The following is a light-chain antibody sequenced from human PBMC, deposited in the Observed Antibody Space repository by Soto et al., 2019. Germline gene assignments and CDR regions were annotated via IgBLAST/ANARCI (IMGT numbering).Light chain of an antibody. J-gene: IGLJ2*01. Sequence: QAVVTQPPSVSAAPGQKVTISCSGSSSSIGNNYVSWYQLLPGTAPKLLIYDNYQRPSEIPDRFSGSKSGTSAILGITGLQAGDEADYYCGTWDASLSAVVFGGGTKLTVL. V-gene: IGLV1-51*01. CDR3: GTWDASLSAVV. CDR1: SSSIGNNY. CDR2: DNY.